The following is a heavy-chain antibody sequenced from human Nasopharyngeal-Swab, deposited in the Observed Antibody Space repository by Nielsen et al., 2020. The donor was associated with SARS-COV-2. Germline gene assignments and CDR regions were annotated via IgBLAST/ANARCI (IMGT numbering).Heavy chain of an antibody. CDR3: AKSGRFWSGLLGV. CDR2: ISWNSRRI. J-gene: IGHJ6*02. D-gene: IGHD3-3*01. Sequence: VRQAPGKGLEWVSGISWNSRRIGYADSVKGRFTISRDNAKNSLYLQMNSLRAEDMALYYCAKSGRFWSGLLGVWGQGTTVTVSS. V-gene: IGHV3-9*03.